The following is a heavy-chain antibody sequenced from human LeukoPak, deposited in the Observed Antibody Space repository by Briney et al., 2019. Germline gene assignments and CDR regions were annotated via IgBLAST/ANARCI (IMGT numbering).Heavy chain of an antibody. V-gene: IGHV1-46*01. CDR1: GGTFSSYA. J-gene: IGHJ3*02. CDR2: INPSGGST. CDR3: ARYSGSYGAFDI. D-gene: IGHD1-26*01. Sequence: ASVKVSCKASGGTFSSYAISWVRQAPGQGLEWMGIINPSGGSTSYAQKFQGRVTMTRDTSTSTVYMELSSLRSEDTAVYYCARYSGSYGAFDIWGQGTMVTVSS.